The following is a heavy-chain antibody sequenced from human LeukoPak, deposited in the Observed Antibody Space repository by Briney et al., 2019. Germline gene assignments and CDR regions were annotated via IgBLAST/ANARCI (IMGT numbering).Heavy chain of an antibody. Sequence: SQTLSLTCTVPGGSISSGSYYWSWIRQPAGKGLEWIGRIYTSGSTNYYPSLKRRVTISVDTSKNQFSLKLSSVTAADTAVYYCARSLDTSDDYWGQGTLVTVSS. CDR3: ARSLDTSDDY. CDR1: GGSISSGSYY. J-gene: IGHJ4*02. V-gene: IGHV4-61*02. D-gene: IGHD3-16*01. CDR2: IYTSGST.